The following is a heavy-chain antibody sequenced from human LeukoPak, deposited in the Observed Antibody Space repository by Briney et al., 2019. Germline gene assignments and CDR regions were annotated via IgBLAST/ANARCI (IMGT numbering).Heavy chain of an antibody. CDR1: GFTFSSYE. D-gene: IGHD3-22*01. Sequence: GGSLRLSCAASGFTFSSYEMNWVRQAPGKGLEWVSYISSSGSTIYYADSVKGRFTISRDNAKNSLYLQMNSLRAEDTAVYYYARGSRITMIVVVIYWGQGTLVTVSS. CDR2: ISSSGSTI. CDR3: ARGSRITMIVVVIY. J-gene: IGHJ4*02. V-gene: IGHV3-48*03.